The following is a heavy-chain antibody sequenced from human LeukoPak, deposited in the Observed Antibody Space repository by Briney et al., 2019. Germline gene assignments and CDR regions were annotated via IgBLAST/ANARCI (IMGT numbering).Heavy chain of an antibody. J-gene: IGHJ4*02. Sequence: ASVKVSCKASGYTFTSYYMHWVRQAPGQGLEWMGIINPSGGSTSYAQKFQGRVTMTRDASTSTAYMELSSLRSEDTAVYYCARETGDYYFDYWGQGTLVTVSS. V-gene: IGHV1-46*01. D-gene: IGHD7-27*01. CDR1: GYTFTSYY. CDR2: INPSGGST. CDR3: ARETGDYYFDY.